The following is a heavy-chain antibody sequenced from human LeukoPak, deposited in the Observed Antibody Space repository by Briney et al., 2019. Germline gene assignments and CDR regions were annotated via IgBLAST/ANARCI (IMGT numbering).Heavy chain of an antibody. CDR2: INPNSGGT. D-gene: IGHD3-9*01. CDR3: ARKAIHYDILTGYYTPDIYYFDY. J-gene: IGHJ4*02. CDR1: GYTFTGHY. V-gene: IGHV1-2*02. Sequence: ASVKVSCKASGYTFTGHYMHWVRQAPGQGLEWMGWINPNSGGTNYAQKFQGRVTMTRDTSISTAYMELSRLRSDDTAVYYCARKAIHYDILTGYYTPDIYYFDYWGQGTLVTVSS.